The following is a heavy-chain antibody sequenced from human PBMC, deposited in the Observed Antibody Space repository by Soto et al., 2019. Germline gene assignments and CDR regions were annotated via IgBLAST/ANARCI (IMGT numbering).Heavy chain of an antibody. V-gene: IGHV3-30*18. Sequence: QVQLVESGGGVVQPGRSLRLSCAASGFTFSSYGMHWVRQAPGKGLEWVAVISYDGSNKYYADSVKGRFTISRDNSKNTLYLQMNSLRAEDTAVYYCAKDERAYCGGDCSPDYWGQGTLVTVSS. CDR1: GFTFSSYG. J-gene: IGHJ4*02. CDR2: ISYDGSNK. CDR3: AKDERAYCGGDCSPDY. D-gene: IGHD2-21*02.